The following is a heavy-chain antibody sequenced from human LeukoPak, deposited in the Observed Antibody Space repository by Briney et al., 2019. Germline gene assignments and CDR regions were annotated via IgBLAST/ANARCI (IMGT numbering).Heavy chain of an antibody. CDR2: IYPGDSDT. V-gene: IGHV5-51*01. CDR3: ARLGGPRYSSSWLPDY. D-gene: IGHD6-13*01. CDR1: GYSFTSYW. Sequence: GESLKISCKGSGYSFTSYWIGWVRQMPGKGLEWMGIIYPGDSDTRYSPSFQGPVTISADKSISTAYLQWSSLKASDTAMYYCARLGGPRYSSSWLPDYWGQGTLVTVSS. J-gene: IGHJ4*02.